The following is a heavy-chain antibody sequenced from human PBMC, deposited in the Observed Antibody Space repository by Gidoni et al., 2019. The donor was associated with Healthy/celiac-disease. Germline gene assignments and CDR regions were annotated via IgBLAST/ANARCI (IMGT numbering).Heavy chain of an antibody. J-gene: IGHJ4*02. V-gene: IGHV3-11*01. D-gene: IGHD6-19*01. Sequence: QVQLVESGGGLVKPGGSLRPSWAASGFTFSDYYMSWIRQAPGKGRECVSYLSSSGITIYYADSVKGRFTISRDNAKNSLYLHMTSLRAEDTAVYYCARGKQWLVHWGQGTLVTVSS. CDR3: ARGKQWLVH. CDR1: GFTFSDYY. CDR2: LSSSGITI.